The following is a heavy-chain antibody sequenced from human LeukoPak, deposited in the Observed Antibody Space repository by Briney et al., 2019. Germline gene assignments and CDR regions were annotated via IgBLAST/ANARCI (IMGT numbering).Heavy chain of an antibody. CDR3: AKIYCSTTSCQYFDY. CDR1: GFTFSSYA. Sequence: PGGSLRLSCAASGFTFSSYAVSWVRQAPGKGLEWVSALSASGGNTYYADSVKGRFTISRDNSKNTLSLQMNSLRAEDTAVYYCAKIYCSTTSCQYFDYWGQGTLVTVSS. V-gene: IGHV3-23*01. CDR2: LSASGGNT. D-gene: IGHD2-2*01. J-gene: IGHJ4*02.